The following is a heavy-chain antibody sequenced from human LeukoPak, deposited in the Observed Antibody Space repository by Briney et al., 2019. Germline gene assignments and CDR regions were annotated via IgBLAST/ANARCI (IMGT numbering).Heavy chain of an antibody. D-gene: IGHD2-21*02. CDR1: GYTITSYY. V-gene: IGHV1-46*01. J-gene: IGHJ4*02. CDR2: INPSAGTT. Sequence: GASVKVSCKASGYTITSYYMHWVRQAPGQGLEWMGIINPSAGTTSYPQKFQGRVTMTRDTSTSTVYMELSSLSSEDTAVYYCARAGSCGDCYSYYSSYFDYWGQGTLVTVSS. CDR3: ARAGSCGDCYSYYSSYFDY.